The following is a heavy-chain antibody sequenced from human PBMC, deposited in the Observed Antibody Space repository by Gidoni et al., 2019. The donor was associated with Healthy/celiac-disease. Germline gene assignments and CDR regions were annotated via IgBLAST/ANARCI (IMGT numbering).Heavy chain of an antibody. V-gene: IGHV4-61*01. Sequence: QVQLQESGPGLVKPSETLSLTCTVSGGSVSSGSYYWSWIRQPPGKGLEWIGYIYYSGSTNYNPSLKSRVTISVDTSKNQFSLKLSSVTAADTAVYYCARDLFLSPLIAVAATGAFDIWGQGTMVTVSS. CDR2: IYYSGST. J-gene: IGHJ3*02. D-gene: IGHD6-19*01. CDR3: ARDLFLSPLIAVAATGAFDI. CDR1: GGSVSSGSYY.